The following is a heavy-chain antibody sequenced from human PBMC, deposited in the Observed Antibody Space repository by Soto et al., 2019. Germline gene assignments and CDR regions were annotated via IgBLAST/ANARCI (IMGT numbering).Heavy chain of an antibody. CDR2: ISSDGGNK. CDR1: GFTFSNYP. Sequence: QVQLVESGGGVVQPGRSLRLSCAASGFTFSNYPMHWVRQAPGKGLEWMAVISSDGGNKYYADSVKGRFTISRDSSKNTLYLPMNSLSPEDTAIFYCARGSGAYSLYYFDYWGQGTLVTVSS. V-gene: IGHV3-30-3*01. D-gene: IGHD5-18*01. CDR3: ARGSGAYSLYYFDY. J-gene: IGHJ4*02.